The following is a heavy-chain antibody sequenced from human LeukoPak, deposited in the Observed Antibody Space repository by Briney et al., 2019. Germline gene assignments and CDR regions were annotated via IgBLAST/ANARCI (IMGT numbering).Heavy chain of an antibody. CDR1: GGSFIGYY. CDR2: INHSGST. J-gene: IGHJ4*02. CDR3: ARGRGDRWMAGYFDY. D-gene: IGHD6-19*01. V-gene: IGHV4-34*01. Sequence: SETLSLTCAVYGGSFIGYYWSWIRQPPGKGLEWIGEINHSGSTNYNPSLKSRVTISVDTSKNQFSLKLSSVTAEDTAVYYCARGRGDRWMAGYFDYWGQGTLVTVSS.